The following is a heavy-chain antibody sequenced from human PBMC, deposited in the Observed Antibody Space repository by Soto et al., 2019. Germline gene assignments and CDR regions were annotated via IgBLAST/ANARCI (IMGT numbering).Heavy chain of an antibody. J-gene: IGHJ4*02. V-gene: IGHV3-48*01. CDR1: GFTFSSYS. Sequence: EVQLVESGGGLVQPGGSLRLSCAASGFTFSSYSMNWVRQAQGKGLEWVSYISGSSSMIYYADSVKGRFTISRDNAKNSLYLQMNSLRAEDTAVYYCARDLNPRQEMLYALLGYWGQGTLVTVSS. CDR2: ISGSSSMI. D-gene: IGHD2-8*01. CDR3: ARDLNPRQEMLYALLGY.